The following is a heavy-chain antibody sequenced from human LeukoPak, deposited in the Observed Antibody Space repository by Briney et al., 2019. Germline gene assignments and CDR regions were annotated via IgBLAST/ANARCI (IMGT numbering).Heavy chain of an antibody. CDR1: GGSISNNNW. CDR3: ARGEERGSGTVHFYY. CDR2: IYHGGST. Sequence: SGTLSLTCAVSGGSISNNNWWSWVRQPPGMGLEWIGEIYHGGSTNYNPSLKSRVTMSVDRSKNQFSLKLSSVTAADTAVYYCARGEERGSGTVHFYYWGQGTLVTVSS. D-gene: IGHD3-10*01. V-gene: IGHV4-4*02. J-gene: IGHJ4*02.